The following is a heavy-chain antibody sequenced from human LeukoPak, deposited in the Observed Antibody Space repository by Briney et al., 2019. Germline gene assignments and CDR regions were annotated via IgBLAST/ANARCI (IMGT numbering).Heavy chain of an antibody. D-gene: IGHD3-3*02. CDR2: INRSGSA. J-gene: IGHJ5*02. V-gene: IGHV4-34*01. Sequence: SETLSLTCAVYGGSLSGYYWSWIRQPPGRGLEWIGEINRSGSANYNPSLKSRVTVSVDTSKNQFSLKLSSVTAADTAVYYCARVRGTFLDPWGQGTLVTVSS. CDR1: GGSLSGYY. CDR3: ARVRGTFLDP.